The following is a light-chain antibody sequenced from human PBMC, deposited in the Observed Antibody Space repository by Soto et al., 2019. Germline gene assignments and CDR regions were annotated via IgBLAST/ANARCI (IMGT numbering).Light chain of an antibody. CDR3: AAWDDSLSGQV. V-gene: IGLV1-47*01. CDR2: RNN. Sequence: QSVLTQPPSASETPGQRVTISCSGSSSNIGSNYVYWYQQFPGTAPKLLIYRNNQRPSGVSDRFSGSKSGTSASLAISGLRSEDEADYYCAAWDDSLSGQVFGTGTKVTVL. J-gene: IGLJ1*01. CDR1: SSNIGSNY.